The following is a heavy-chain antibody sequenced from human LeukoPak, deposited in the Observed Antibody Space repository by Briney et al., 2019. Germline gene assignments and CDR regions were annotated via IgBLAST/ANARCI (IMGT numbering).Heavy chain of an antibody. CDR1: GFTFSSYG. V-gene: IGHV3-30*18. Sequence: GGTLRLSCAASGFTFSSYGMHWVRQAPGKGLEWVAVISYDGSNKYYADSVKGRFTISRDNSKNTLYLQMNSLRAEDTAVYYCAKDLESYFDYWGQGTLVTVSS. J-gene: IGHJ4*02. CDR2: ISYDGSNK. CDR3: AKDLESYFDY. D-gene: IGHD5-24*01.